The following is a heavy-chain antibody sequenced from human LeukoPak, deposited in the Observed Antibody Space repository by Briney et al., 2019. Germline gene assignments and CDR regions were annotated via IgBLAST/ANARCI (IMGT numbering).Heavy chain of an antibody. V-gene: IGHV3-23*01. CDR2: IGGSGDDT. CDR3: ARDVAAAGTGADY. CDR1: GFTFSSYA. D-gene: IGHD6-13*01. Sequence: GGSLSLSCAASGFTFSSYAMNWVRQAPGKGPEWVSAIGGSGDDTYYADFVKGRFTISRDNSKNTLYLKMNSLRAEDTAVYDCARDVAAAGTGADYWGQGTLVTVSS. J-gene: IGHJ4*02.